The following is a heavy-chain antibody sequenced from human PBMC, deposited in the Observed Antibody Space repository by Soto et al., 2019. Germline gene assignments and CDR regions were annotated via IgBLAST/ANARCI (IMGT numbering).Heavy chain of an antibody. CDR1: GGSISSYY. CDR2: VSRSSSYI. Sequence: ETLSLTCTVSGGSISSYYWSWIRQPPGKGLEWVSSVSRSSSYIYYADSVKGRFTVSRDDAEKSLYLQMNSLRAEDTAIYYCARCMGFDGSGYAFFDSWGQGTQVTV. D-gene: IGHD3-10*01. V-gene: IGHV3-21*01. J-gene: IGHJ4*02. CDR3: ARCMGFDGSGYAFFDS.